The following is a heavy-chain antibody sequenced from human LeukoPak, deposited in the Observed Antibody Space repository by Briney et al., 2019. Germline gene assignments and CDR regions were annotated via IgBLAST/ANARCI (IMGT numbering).Heavy chain of an antibody. V-gene: IGHV3-21*01. J-gene: IGHJ4*02. CDR1: GFTFSSYT. CDR3: ARESVVVVVALFDY. CDR2: ISSSSNNI. Sequence: GGSLRLSCAASGFTFSSYTMNWVRQAPGKRLEWVSSISSSSNNIYYADSVKGRFTISRDNAKNSLYLQMNSLRAEDTAVYYCARESVVVVVALFDYWGQGTLVTVSS. D-gene: IGHD2-15*01.